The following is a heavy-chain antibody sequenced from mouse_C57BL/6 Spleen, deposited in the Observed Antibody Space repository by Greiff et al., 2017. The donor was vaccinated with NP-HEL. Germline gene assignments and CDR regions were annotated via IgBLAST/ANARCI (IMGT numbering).Heavy chain of an antibody. J-gene: IGHJ2*01. CDR3: AIWLLPLDY. CDR1: GYAFSSSW. D-gene: IGHD2-3*01. CDR2: IYPGGGDT. Sequence: VQLQQSGPELVKPGASVKISCKASGYAFSSSWMNWVKQRPGKGLEWIGRIYPGGGDTNYNGKFKGKATLTADKPSSTAYMQLSSLTSEDSAVYFCAIWLLPLDYWGQGTTLTVSS. V-gene: IGHV1-82*01.